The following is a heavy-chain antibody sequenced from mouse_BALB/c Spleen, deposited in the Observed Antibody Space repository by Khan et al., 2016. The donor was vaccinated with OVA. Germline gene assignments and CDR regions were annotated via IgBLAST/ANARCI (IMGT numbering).Heavy chain of an antibody. CDR3: WILL. J-gene: IGHJ2*01. V-gene: IGHV6-6*02. CDR1: GFTFSNYW. CDR2: IRLKSDDYGT. Sequence: EVKLEESGGGLVQPGGSMKLSCGASGFTFSNYWMNWVRQSPEKGLEWVAEIRLKSDDYGTHYAESGKGRFTISRDDSKSSVYLQMNNLSAEDTVIYYCWILLWGQGTTLTVSS.